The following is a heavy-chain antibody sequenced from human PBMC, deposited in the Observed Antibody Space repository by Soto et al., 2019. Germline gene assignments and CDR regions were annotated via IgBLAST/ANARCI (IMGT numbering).Heavy chain of an antibody. V-gene: IGHV4-59*08. CDR2: IYYSGST. CDR3: ARHRGDIVVVPAAEGTDYYYYLDV. CDR1: GGSISSYY. J-gene: IGHJ6*03. D-gene: IGHD2-2*01. Sequence: SETLSLTCTVSGGSISSYYWSWIRQPPGKGLEWIGYIYYSGSTNYNPSLKSRVTISVDTSKNQFSLKLSSVTAADTAVYYCARHRGDIVVVPAAEGTDYYYYLDVWGKGTTVTVSS.